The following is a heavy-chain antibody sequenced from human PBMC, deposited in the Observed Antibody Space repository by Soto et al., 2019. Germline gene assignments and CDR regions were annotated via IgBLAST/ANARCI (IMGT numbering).Heavy chain of an antibody. J-gene: IGHJ6*02. V-gene: IGHV1-69*13. CDR2: IIPIFGTA. CDR1: GGTFSSYA. CDR3: ANSSGYQNYYYGMDV. Sequence: GASVKVSCKASGGTFSSYAISWVRQAPGQGLEWMGGIIPIFGTANYAQKFQGRVTITADESTSTAYMELSSLRSEDTAVYYCANSSGYQNYYYGMDVWGQGTTVTVSS. D-gene: IGHD3-22*01.